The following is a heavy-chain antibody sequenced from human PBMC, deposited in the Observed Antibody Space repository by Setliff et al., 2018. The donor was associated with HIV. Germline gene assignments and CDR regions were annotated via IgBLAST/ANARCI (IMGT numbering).Heavy chain of an antibody. Sequence: GSLRLSCEASGFTFSSHGMHWVRQAPGKGLEWVAVIWYDGSSKYYADSVKGRFTISRDNSKNTLYLQMSSLRAEDTAVYYCARGSSGWGMDFYYYYMDVWGEGTTVTVSS. CDR2: IWYDGSSK. CDR1: GFTFSSHG. CDR3: ARGSSGWGMDFYYYYMDV. J-gene: IGHJ6*03. D-gene: IGHD6-19*01. V-gene: IGHV3-33*01.